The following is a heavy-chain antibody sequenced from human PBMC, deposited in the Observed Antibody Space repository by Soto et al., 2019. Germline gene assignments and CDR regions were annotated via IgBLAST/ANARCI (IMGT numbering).Heavy chain of an antibody. CDR1: GFTFNSYE. CDR3: ARGNSGSYQEPSY. Sequence: PGGSLRLSCVASGFTFNSYEMNWVRQAPGKGLEWLSYISGSGRLIYYADSVKGRFTISRDNAKNSLYLQINSLRAEDTAVFYCARGNSGSYQEPSYWGQGTLVTVSS. V-gene: IGHV3-48*03. D-gene: IGHD1-26*01. J-gene: IGHJ4*02. CDR2: ISGSGRLI.